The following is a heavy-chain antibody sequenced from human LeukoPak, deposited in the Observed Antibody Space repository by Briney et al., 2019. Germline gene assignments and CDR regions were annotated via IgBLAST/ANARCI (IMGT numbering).Heavy chain of an antibody. CDR2: IYYSGST. V-gene: IGHV4-59*01. Sequence: SETLSLTCTVSGGSIGSYYWSWIRQPPGKGLEWIGYIYYSGSTNYNPSLKSRVTISVDTSKNQFSLKLSSVTAADTAVYYCARFQPLGYCSSTSCPGWFDPWGQGTLVTVSS. J-gene: IGHJ5*02. CDR3: ARFQPLGYCSSTSCPGWFDP. CDR1: GGSIGSYY. D-gene: IGHD2-2*01.